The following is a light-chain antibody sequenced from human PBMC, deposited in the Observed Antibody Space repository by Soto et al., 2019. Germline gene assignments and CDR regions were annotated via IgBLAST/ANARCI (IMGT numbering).Light chain of an antibody. Sequence: QSVLTQPPSVSAAPGQTVTISCSGSSSNIGRNYVSWYQHLPGTAPKLLIYDNDKRPSGIPDRFSGSKSGTSATLGITGLQTGDEADYYCGAWDNSLSVVVFGGGTKVT. CDR1: SSNIGRNY. CDR2: DND. J-gene: IGLJ2*01. CDR3: GAWDNSLSVVV. V-gene: IGLV1-51*01.